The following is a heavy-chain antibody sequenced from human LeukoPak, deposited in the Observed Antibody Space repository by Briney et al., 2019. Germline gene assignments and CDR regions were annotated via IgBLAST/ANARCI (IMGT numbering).Heavy chain of an antibody. J-gene: IGHJ4*02. D-gene: IGHD1-26*01. CDR1: GFTFSSYS. Sequence: GGSLRLSCAASGFTFSSYSMNWVRKAQGRGLEWVSSISSSSRYISYADSVKGRLTISRDNAKNSLYLQMNSLRAEDTAVYYCARVVSGSYYFDYWGQGTLVTVSS. V-gene: IGHV3-21*01. CDR3: ARVVSGSYYFDY. CDR2: ISSSSRYI.